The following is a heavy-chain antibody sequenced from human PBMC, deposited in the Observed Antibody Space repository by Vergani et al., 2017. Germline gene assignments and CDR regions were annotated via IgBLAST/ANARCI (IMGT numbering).Heavy chain of an antibody. CDR2: IWYDGSNK. CDR1: GFTFSSYG. V-gene: IGHV3-33*08. Sequence: VHLAESGGGFFQPGGSLRLSCSASGFTFSSYGMHWVRQAPGKGLEWVAVIWYDGSNKYYADSVKGRFTISRDNSKNTLYLQMNSLRAEDTAVYYCARDPQAVAGTYGDVWGKGTTVTVSS. CDR3: ARDPQAVAGTYGDV. J-gene: IGHJ6*04. D-gene: IGHD6-19*01.